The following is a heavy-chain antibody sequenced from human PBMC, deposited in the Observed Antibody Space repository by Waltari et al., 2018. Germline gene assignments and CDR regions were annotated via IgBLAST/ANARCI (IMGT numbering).Heavy chain of an antibody. J-gene: IGHJ4*02. CDR2: ITWDGGDT. Sequence: EVHLVDSGGGVVRPGGSLRLSCIASGFNFYDYGMSWVRQVQGKGLEWVSGITWDGGDTGYADSVKGRFTISRDNAKNSLFLQMNSLRAEDTAVYYCARDPPVMVVGVSFDYWGQGTLVTVSS. D-gene: IGHD1-26*01. V-gene: IGHV3-20*04. CDR1: GFNFYDYG. CDR3: ARDPPVMVVGVSFDY.